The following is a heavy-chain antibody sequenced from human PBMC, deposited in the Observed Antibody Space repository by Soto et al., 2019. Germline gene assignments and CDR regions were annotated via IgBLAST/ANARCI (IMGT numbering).Heavy chain of an antibody. CDR3: ARGYSSSWHNPPTWKKVHYYYYGMDV. V-gene: IGHV5-51*01. CDR1: GYSFTSYW. D-gene: IGHD6-13*01. Sequence: GESLKISCKGSGYSFTSYWIGWVRQMPGKGLEWMGIIYPGDSDTRYSPSFQGQVTISADKSISTAYLQWSSLKASDTAMYYCARGYSSSWHNPPTWKKVHYYYYGMDVWGQGTTVTVSS. CDR2: IYPGDSDT. J-gene: IGHJ6*02.